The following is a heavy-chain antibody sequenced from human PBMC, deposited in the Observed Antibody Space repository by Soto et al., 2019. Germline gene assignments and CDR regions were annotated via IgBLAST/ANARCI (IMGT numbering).Heavy chain of an antibody. Sequence: QVQLVESGGGLVKPGGSLRLSCAATGFTFSDYYMSWIRQAPGKGLEGVSYISSSSSYTNYADSVEGRFTISRDNVKNSLYMQMNSLRAEDTAVYYCARMMFPYYYYGMDVWGQRTTVTVSS. CDR3: ARMMFPYYYYGMDV. V-gene: IGHV3-11*05. CDR1: GFTFSDYY. D-gene: IGHD3-10*02. J-gene: IGHJ6*02. CDR2: ISSSSSYT.